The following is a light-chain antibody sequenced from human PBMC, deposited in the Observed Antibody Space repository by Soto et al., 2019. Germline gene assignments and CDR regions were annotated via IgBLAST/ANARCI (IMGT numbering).Light chain of an antibody. CDR3: SSYRSSSALGV. CDR1: SSDVGGYNY. CDR2: DVS. J-gene: IGLJ2*01. Sequence: QSVLTQPASVSGSPGQSITISCTGTSSDVGGYNYVSWYQQHPGKAPKLMIYDVSNRPSGVSNRFSGSKSGNTASLTISGLQAADEADYYCSSYRSSSALGVFGGGTKLTVL. V-gene: IGLV2-14*01.